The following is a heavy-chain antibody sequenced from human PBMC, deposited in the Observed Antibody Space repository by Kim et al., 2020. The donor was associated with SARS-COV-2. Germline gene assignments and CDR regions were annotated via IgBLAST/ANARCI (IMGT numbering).Heavy chain of an antibody. CDR3: AKESARYNYGTIDY. J-gene: IGHJ4*02. Sequence: GGSLRLSCAVSGFTVSSNYMSWVRQAPGKGLEWVSMIYRGDSTYYADSVKGRFTISRDNSKNTLYLQMSSLRAEDTAIYYCAKESARYNYGTIDYWGQGT. V-gene: IGHV3-66*01. D-gene: IGHD5-18*01. CDR2: IYRGDST. CDR1: GFTVSSNY.